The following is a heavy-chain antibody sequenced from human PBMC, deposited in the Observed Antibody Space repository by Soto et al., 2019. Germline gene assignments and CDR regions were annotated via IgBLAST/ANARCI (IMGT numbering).Heavy chain of an antibody. CDR3: AHSSSPAYFDY. J-gene: IGHJ4*02. V-gene: IGHV3-23*01. CDR2: ISDSGDST. CDR1: GFTFSSHA. D-gene: IGHD6-6*01. Sequence: GGSLRLSCAASGFTFSSHAMSWVRQAPGKGLEWVSAISDSGDSTYNADSVKGRFTISRDNSKKTLYLQMNSLRAEDTAVYYCAHSSSPAYFDYWGQGTLVTVSS.